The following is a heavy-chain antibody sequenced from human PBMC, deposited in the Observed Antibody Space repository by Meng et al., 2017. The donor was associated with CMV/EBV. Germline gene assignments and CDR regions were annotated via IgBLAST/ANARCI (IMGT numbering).Heavy chain of an antibody. CDR3: ARAMGDSSGYYYFHFDY. CDR2: IIPIFGTA. D-gene: IGHD3-22*01. J-gene: IGHJ4*02. Sequence: TFSRYAIGWCRHAPGQGLEWIVGIIPIFGTANYAQKFQRRVTITTDESTSTAYIELGSLRSEDTAVYYCARAMGDSSGYYYFHFDYWGQGTLVTVSS. CDR1: TFSRYA. V-gene: IGHV1-69*05.